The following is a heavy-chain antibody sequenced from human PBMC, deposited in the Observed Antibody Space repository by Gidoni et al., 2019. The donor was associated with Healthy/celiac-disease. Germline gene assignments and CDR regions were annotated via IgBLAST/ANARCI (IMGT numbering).Heavy chain of an antibody. V-gene: IGHV3-11*05. D-gene: IGHD3-3*01. J-gene: IGHJ6*02. CDR1: GFTFSDYY. Sequence: QVQLVESGGGLVKPGGSLRLSCAASGFTFSDYYMSWIRQAPGKGLAWVSYISSSSSYTNYADSVKGRFTISRDNAKNSLYLQMNSLRAEDTAVYYCARDKPYDFWSGYSMSYYYYGMDVWGQGTTVTVSS. CDR3: ARDKPYDFWSGYSMSYYYYGMDV. CDR2: ISSSSSYT.